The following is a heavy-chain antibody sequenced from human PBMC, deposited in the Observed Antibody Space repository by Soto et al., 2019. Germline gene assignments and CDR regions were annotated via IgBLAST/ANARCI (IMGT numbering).Heavy chain of an antibody. CDR2: ISGSGGST. CDR3: AKGLQYYYGSGPSY. J-gene: IGHJ4*02. Sequence: GGSLRLSCAASGFTFSSYAMSWVRQAPGKGLEWVSAISGSGGSTYYADSVKGRFTISRDNSKNTLYLQMNSLRAEDTAVYYCAKGLQYYYGSGPSYWGQGTLVTVSS. CDR1: GFTFSSYA. V-gene: IGHV3-23*01. D-gene: IGHD3-10*01.